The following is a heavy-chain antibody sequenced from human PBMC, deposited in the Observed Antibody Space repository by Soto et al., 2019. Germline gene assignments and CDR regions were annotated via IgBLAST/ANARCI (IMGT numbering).Heavy chain of an antibody. J-gene: IGHJ3*02. CDR3: AQRDRGAFDI. Sequence: NPSETLSLTCAVSGGSISSGGYSWSWIRQPPGKGLEWIGYIYHSGSTYYNPSLKSRVTISVDRSKNQFSLKLSSVTAADTAVYYCAQRDRGAFDIWGQGTMVTVSS. D-gene: IGHD3-22*01. CDR2: IYHSGST. V-gene: IGHV4-30-2*01. CDR1: GGSISSGGYS.